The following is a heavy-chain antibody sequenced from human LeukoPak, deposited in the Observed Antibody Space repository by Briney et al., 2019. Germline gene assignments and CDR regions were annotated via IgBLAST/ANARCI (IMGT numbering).Heavy chain of an antibody. J-gene: IGHJ5*02. Sequence: GASVKVSCKASGYTFTGYYMHWVRQAPGQGLEWMGWINPNSGGTNYAQKFQGRVTMTRDTSISTAYMELSRLRSDDTAMYYCARQGIAAAANWFDPWGQGTLVTISS. CDR2: INPNSGGT. D-gene: IGHD6-13*01. CDR1: GYTFTGYY. CDR3: ARQGIAAAANWFDP. V-gene: IGHV1-2*02.